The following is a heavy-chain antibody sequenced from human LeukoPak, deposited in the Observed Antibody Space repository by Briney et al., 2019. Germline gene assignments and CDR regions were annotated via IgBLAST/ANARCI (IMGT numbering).Heavy chain of an antibody. J-gene: IGHJ3*02. CDR3: AKEDCSGGSCYSRAPGAFDI. V-gene: IGHV3-30*18. CDR2: ISYDGSNK. Sequence: GGSLRLSCAASGFTFSSYGMHWVRQAPGKGLEWVAVISYDGSNKYYADSVKGRFTISRDNSKNTLYLQMNSLRAEDTAVYYCAKEDCSGGSCYSRAPGAFDIWGQGTMVTVSS. D-gene: IGHD2-15*01. CDR1: GFTFSSYG.